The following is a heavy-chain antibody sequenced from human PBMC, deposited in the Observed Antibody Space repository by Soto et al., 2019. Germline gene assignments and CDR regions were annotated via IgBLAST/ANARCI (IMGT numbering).Heavy chain of an antibody. J-gene: IGHJ6*02. V-gene: IGHV4-31*03. CDR3: ARVRITMVRGVIINYYGMDV. CDR2: IYYSGST. Sequence: SETLSLTCTVSGGSISGGGYYWSWIRQHPGKGLEWIGYIYYSGSTYYNPSLKSRVTISVDTSKNQFSLKLSSVTAADTAVYYCARVRITMVRGVIINYYGMDVWGQGTTVTVSS. D-gene: IGHD3-10*01. CDR1: GGSISGGGYY.